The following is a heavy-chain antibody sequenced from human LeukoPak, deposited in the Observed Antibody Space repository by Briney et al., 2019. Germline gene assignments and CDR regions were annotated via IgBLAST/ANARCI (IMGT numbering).Heavy chain of an antibody. CDR1: GFTFSSSD. D-gene: IGHD3-3*01. Sequence: GGSLRLSCAASGFTFSSSDMNWVRQAPGKGLEWVSFVTGDKLYFADSVMGRFTVSRDNAKNSLYLQMNSLRDEDTGIYYCSRRVPFEGMDVWGQGTTVTVSS. CDR3: SRRVPFEGMDV. V-gene: IGHV3-48*03. J-gene: IGHJ6*02. CDR2: VTGDKL.